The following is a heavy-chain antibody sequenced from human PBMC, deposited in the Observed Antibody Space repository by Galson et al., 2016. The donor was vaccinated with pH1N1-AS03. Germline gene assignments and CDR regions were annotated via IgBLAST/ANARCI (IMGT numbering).Heavy chain of an antibody. D-gene: IGHD1-26*01. CDR3: ARDPRGPCSSATCATTYDFGMDV. Sequence: SVKVSCKASGYIFTDFYVHWVRQAPGQGLEWMGWINPKNGVTNYAQKFQAWVTMTGDTSISTAYMELHGLKSDDTAVYYCARDPRGPCSSATCATTYDFGMDVWGQGTTVIVSS. J-gene: IGHJ6*02. CDR1: GYIFTDFY. V-gene: IGHV1-2*04. CDR2: INPKNGVT.